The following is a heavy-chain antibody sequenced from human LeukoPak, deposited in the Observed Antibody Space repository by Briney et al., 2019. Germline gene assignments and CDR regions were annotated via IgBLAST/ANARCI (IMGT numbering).Heavy chain of an antibody. J-gene: IGHJ4*02. CDR2: IWYDGSNK. Sequence: GGSLRLSCAASGFTFSSYGMHWVRQAPGKGLEWVAVIWYDGSNKYYADSVKGRFTISRDNSKNTLYLQMNSLRAEDTAVYYCAREGGYGDTPIDYWGQGTLVTVSS. CDR1: GFTFSSYG. CDR3: AREGGYGDTPIDY. D-gene: IGHD4-17*01. V-gene: IGHV3-33*08.